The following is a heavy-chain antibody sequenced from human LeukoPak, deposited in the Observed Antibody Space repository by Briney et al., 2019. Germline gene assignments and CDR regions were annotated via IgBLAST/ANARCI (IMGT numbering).Heavy chain of an antibody. CDR1: GGSISSYY. Sequence: SETLSLTCTVSGGSISSYYWSWIRQPPGKGLEWIGYIYYSGSTNYNPSLKSRVTMSVDTSKNQFSLKLSSVTAADTAVYYCARGSIVVVPAAPTPHDAFDIWGQGTMVTVSS. V-gene: IGHV4-59*08. CDR3: ARGSIVVVPAAPTPHDAFDI. D-gene: IGHD2-2*01. J-gene: IGHJ3*02. CDR2: IYYSGST.